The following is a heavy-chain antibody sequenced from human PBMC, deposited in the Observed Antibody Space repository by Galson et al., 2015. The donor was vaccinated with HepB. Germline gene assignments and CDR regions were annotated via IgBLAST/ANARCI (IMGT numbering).Heavy chain of an antibody. V-gene: IGHV3-23*01. D-gene: IGHD2-15*01. CDR3: AKGSGGSCYSALDY. CDR2: ICDSDGSA. J-gene: IGHJ4*02. CDR1: GFTFSSNA. Sequence: SLRLSCAASGFTFSSNAMSWVRQAPGKGLEWVSSICDSDGSAYYADSVKGRFTISRDSSKNTLYLQMNDLRAEDTAVYYCAKGSGGSCYSALDYWGRGTLVTVSS.